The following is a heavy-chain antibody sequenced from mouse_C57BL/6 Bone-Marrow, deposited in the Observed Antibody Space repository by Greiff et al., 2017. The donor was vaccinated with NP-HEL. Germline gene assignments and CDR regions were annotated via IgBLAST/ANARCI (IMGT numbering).Heavy chain of an antibody. CDR3: ARRGITTVVSYAMDY. V-gene: IGHV5-17*01. CDR2: ISSGSSTI. CDR1: GFTFSDYG. D-gene: IGHD1-1*01. J-gene: IGHJ4*01. Sequence: EVKVVESGGGLVKPGGSLKLSCAASGFTFSDYGMHWVRQAPEKGLEWVAYISSGSSTIYYAATVKGRFTISRDHAKNTLFLQMTSLRSEDTAMYYCARRGITTVVSYAMDYWGQGTSVTVSS.